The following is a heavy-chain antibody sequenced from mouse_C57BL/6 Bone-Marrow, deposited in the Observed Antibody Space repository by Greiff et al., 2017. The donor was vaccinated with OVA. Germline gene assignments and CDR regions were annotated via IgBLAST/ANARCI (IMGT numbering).Heavy chain of an antibody. Sequence: EVKLMESGGGLVKPGGSLKLSCAASGFTFSSYAMSWVRQTPEKRLEWVATISDGGSYTYYPDNVKGRFTISRDNAKNNLYLQMSHLKSEDTAMYYCARVPNWDKMDYWGQGTSVTVSS. V-gene: IGHV5-4*03. J-gene: IGHJ4*01. CDR3: ARVPNWDKMDY. CDR1: GFTFSSYA. CDR2: ISDGGSYT. D-gene: IGHD4-1*01.